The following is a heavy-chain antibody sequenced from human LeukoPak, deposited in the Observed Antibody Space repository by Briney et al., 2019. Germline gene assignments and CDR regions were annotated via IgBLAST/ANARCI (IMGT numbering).Heavy chain of an antibody. CDR1: GGSISSSSYY. CDR3: ARVYDGYCSGGSCYSRPEKRLPYYFDY. Sequence: SETLSLTCTVSGGSISSSSYYWGWIRQLPGKGLEWIGSIYYSGSTNYNPSLKSRVTISVDTSKNQFSLKLSSVTAADTAVYYCARVYDGYCSGGSCYSRPEKRLPYYFDYWGQGTLVTVSS. V-gene: IGHV4-39*07. CDR2: IYYSGST. D-gene: IGHD2-15*01. J-gene: IGHJ4*02.